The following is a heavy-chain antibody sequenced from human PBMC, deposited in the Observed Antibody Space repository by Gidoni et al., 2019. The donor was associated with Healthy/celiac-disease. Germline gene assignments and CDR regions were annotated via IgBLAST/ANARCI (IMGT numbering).Heavy chain of an antibody. CDR1: GFPFSSYA. CDR2: ISGSGGST. Sequence: EVQLLESGGGLVQPGGYRRLSCAASGFPFSSYAMSWVRQAPGKGLAWVSAISGSGGSTYYAASVKGRFTISSDNSKTTLYLQMNSLRAEDTAVYYCAKVTSSHFDYWGQGTLVTVSS. CDR3: AKVTSSHFDY. J-gene: IGHJ4*02. V-gene: IGHV3-23*01.